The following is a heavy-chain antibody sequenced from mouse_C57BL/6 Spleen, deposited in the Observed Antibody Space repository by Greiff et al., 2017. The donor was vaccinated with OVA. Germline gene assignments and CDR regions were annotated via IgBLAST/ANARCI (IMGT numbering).Heavy chain of an antibody. CDR2: IYPGNSDT. D-gene: IGHD1-1*01. CDR3: TKDYGSSYRFAY. V-gene: IGHV1-5*01. J-gene: IGHJ3*01. CDR1: GYTFTSYW. Sequence: VQLKQSGTVLARPGASVKMSCKTSGYTFTSYWMHWVKQRPGQGLEWIGAIYPGNSDTSYNQKFKGKAKLTAVTSASTAYMELSSLTNEDSAVYYCTKDYGSSYRFAYWGQGTLVTVSA.